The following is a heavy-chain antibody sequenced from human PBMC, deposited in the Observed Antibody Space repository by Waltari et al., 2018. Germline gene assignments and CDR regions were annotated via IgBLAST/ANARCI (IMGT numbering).Heavy chain of an antibody. Sequence: QVQLQESGPGLVKPSQTLSLTCTVSGCSIRSGCSYWSWIRQHPGKGLEWIGYIYYSWSTYYNPSLKSRVTISVDTSKNQFSLKLSSVTAADTAVYYCAREGGGSSWGLDPWGQGTLVTVSS. J-gene: IGHJ5*02. CDR3: AREGGGSSWGLDP. CDR2: IYYSWST. D-gene: IGHD6-13*01. V-gene: IGHV4-31*03. CDR1: GCSIRSGCSY.